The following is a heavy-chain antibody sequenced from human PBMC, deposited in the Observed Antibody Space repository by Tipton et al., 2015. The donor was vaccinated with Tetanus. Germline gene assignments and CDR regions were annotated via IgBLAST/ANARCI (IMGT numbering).Heavy chain of an antibody. J-gene: IGHJ5*01. CDR3: ARRGEARANWFDS. CDR1: GFSFRGFG. Sequence: GSLRLSCEGSGFSFRGFGMNWVRQALGKGLEWISYISYSSTSIYYADSVKGRFAVSRDNAKNSLYLQMNTLTDDDTAVYYCARRGEARANWFDSWGQGTLVTVSS. V-gene: IGHV3-48*02. CDR2: ISYSSTSI.